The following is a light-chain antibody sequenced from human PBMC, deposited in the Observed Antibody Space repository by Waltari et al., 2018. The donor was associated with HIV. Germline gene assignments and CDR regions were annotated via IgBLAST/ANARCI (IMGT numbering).Light chain of an antibody. CDR2: GNK. CDR3: QSYDISLSASVV. V-gene: IGLV1-40*01. J-gene: IGLJ2*01. Sequence: QSMLTQPPSVSGAPGQRVTIPCTGSSSTIGADYDLPWYQQIPGTAPKLLLSGNKNRPSGVPDRFSASKSGTSASLTISGLQAEDEADYFCQSYDISLSASVVFGGGTRLTVL. CDR1: SSTIGADYD.